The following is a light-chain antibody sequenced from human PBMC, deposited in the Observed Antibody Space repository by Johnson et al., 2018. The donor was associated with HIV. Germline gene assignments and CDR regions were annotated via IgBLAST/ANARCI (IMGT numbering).Light chain of an antibody. Sequence: QPVLTQPPSVSAAPGQKVTISCSGSSSNIGNNYISWYQQFPERAPKLLIYDNTKRPSGIPDRFSGSKSDTSATLAITGLQTGDEADYYCGTWDSSLTAYVFGTGTKVTV. CDR3: GTWDSSLTAYV. V-gene: IGLV1-51*01. CDR2: DNT. CDR1: SSNIGNNY. J-gene: IGLJ1*01.